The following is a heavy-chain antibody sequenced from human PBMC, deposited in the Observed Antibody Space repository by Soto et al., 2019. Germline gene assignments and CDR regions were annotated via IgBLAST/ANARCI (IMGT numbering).Heavy chain of an antibody. J-gene: IGHJ6*02. CDR3: ARLKGMGILTGYYSYGMDV. Sequence: PSETLSLTCTVSGGSISSGDYYWSWIRQPPGKGLEWIGYIYYSGSTNYNPSLKSRVTISVDTSKNQFSLKLSSVTAADTAVYYCARLKGMGILTGYYSYGMDVWGQGTTVTVSS. V-gene: IGHV4-61*08. CDR1: GGSISSGDYY. D-gene: IGHD3-9*01. CDR2: IYYSGST.